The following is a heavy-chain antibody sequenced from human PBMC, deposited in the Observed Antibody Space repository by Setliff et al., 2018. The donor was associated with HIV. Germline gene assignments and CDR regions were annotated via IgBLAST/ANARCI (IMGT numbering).Heavy chain of an antibody. CDR2: ISGSGGTT. J-gene: IGHJ6*03. CDR1: GLIFSSYW. D-gene: IGHD6-13*01. V-gene: IGHV3-23*01. CDR3: AKTTPSSIRYPYCYYMDV. Sequence: PGGSLRLSCAASGLIFSSYWMSWVRQAPGKGLEWVSGISGSGGTTNYADSVKGRFTISRDNSKNMLFLQMNSLRAEDTAVYYCAKTTPSSIRYPYCYYMDVWGKGPRSLSP.